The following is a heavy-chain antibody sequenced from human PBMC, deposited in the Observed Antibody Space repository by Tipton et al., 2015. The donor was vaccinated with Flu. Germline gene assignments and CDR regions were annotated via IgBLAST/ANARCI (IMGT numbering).Heavy chain of an antibody. D-gene: IGHD6-13*01. Sequence: SLRLSCEASGFTFSSYDMHWVRQGPGEGLEWVSAIGPSGDTYYPGSVKGRFTISRENAKNSVYLQMNSLRAGDTAVYYCVRDPLPDSNWYNGMDVWGQGTTVTVFS. CDR2: IGPSGDT. J-gene: IGHJ6*02. CDR3: VRDPLPDSNWYNGMDV. V-gene: IGHV3-13*01. CDR1: GFTFSSYD.